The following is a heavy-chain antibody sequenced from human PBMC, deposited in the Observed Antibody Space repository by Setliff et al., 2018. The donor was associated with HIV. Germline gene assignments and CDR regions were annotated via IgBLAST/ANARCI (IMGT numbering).Heavy chain of an antibody. D-gene: IGHD1-7*01. CDR3: AREGKYXWNYLIDY. Sequence: ASVKVSCKASGYTFTSYAMHWGRQAPGKRVEWMAWINAGNGNTKYSWEFQGRVTITRDASASTAYMELSSLRSEDMAVYYCAREGKYXWNYLIDYWGQGTLVTVSS. CDR2: INAGNGNT. CDR1: GYTFTSYA. V-gene: IGHV1-3*03. J-gene: IGHJ4*02.